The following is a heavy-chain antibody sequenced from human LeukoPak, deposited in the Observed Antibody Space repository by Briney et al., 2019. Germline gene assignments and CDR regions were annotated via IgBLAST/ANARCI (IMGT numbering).Heavy chain of an antibody. V-gene: IGHV4-59*01. J-gene: IGHJ4*02. CDR2: ISYSGST. CDR1: GGSISSYY. D-gene: IGHD4-23*01. Sequence: PSETLSLTCTVSGGSISSYYWSWIRQPPGKGLEWIGYISYSGSTKYNPSLKSRVTISVDTSKNQFSLKLSSVTAADTAVYYCARDYGGKFDYWGRGTLVTVSS. CDR3: ARDYGGKFDY.